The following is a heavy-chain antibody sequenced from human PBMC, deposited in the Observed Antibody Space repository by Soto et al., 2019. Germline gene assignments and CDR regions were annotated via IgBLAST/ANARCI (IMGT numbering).Heavy chain of an antibody. D-gene: IGHD1-26*01. J-gene: IGHJ4*02. CDR3: ARDWDLDY. CDR2: INPSGDTT. CDR1: GYTFNAYS. V-gene: IGHV1-46*02. Sequence: SVKVSCKAAGYTFNAYSMHWVRQAPGQGLEWMGMINPSGDTTTYAQNFQGRVTMTRDTSTTTVYMELSGLRSEDTAVYYCARDWDLDYWGQGTLVTVSS.